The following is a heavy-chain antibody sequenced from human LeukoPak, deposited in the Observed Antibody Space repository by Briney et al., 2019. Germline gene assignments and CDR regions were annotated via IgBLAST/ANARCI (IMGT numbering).Heavy chain of an antibody. CDR3: ARGIMITFGGVIDYFDY. D-gene: IGHD3-16*02. CDR2: IYHSGST. Sequence: PSETLSLTCAVSGGSISSGGYSWSWIRQPPGKGLEWIGYIYHSGSTYYNPSLKSRVTISVDRSKNQFSLKLSSVTAADTAVYYCARGIMITFGGVIDYFDYWGQGTLVTVSS. J-gene: IGHJ4*02. CDR1: GGSISSGGYS. V-gene: IGHV4-30-2*01.